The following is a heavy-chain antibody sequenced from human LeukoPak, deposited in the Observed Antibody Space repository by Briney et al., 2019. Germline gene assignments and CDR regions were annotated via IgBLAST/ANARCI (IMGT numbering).Heavy chain of an antibody. Sequence: GGSLRLSCAASGFTFSSYEMNWVRQAPGKGREWVSYISSSGSTIYYADSVKGRFTISRDNAKNSLYLQMNSLRAEDTAVYYCARGGYSYGRYYYYGMDVWGQGTTVTVSS. D-gene: IGHD5-18*01. V-gene: IGHV3-48*03. CDR1: GFTFSSYE. CDR2: ISSSGSTI. J-gene: IGHJ6*02. CDR3: ARGGYSYGRYYYYGMDV.